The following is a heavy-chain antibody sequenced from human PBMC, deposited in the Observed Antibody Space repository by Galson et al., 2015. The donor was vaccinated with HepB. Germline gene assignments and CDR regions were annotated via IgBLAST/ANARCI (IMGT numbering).Heavy chain of an antibody. CDR2: IYWDDDK. CDR1: GFSLSTSGVG. D-gene: IGHD3-10*01. V-gene: IGHV2-5*02. J-gene: IGHJ5*02. Sequence: PALVKPTQTLTLTCTFSGFSLSTSGVGVGWIRQPPGKALEWLALIYWDDDKRYSPSLKSRLTITKDTSKNQVVLTMTNMDPVDTATYYCAHIGARESLWDWFDPWGQGTLVTVSS. CDR3: AHIGARESLWDWFDP.